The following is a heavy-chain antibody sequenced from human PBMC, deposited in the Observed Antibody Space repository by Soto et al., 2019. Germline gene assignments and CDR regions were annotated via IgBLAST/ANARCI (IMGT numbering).Heavy chain of an antibody. CDR1: GGSISSCGYY. Sequence: PSETLSLTCTVSGGSISSCGYYWSWIRQHPGKGLEWIGYIYYSGRTYYNPSLHSRVSIAVDTTENQFSLKLTSVTAADTSVYYCARGSFSSSSSWFDPSGRGTLVTVSS. D-gene: IGHD6-6*01. J-gene: IGHJ5*02. V-gene: IGHV4-31*03. CDR3: ARGSFSSSSSWFDP. CDR2: IYYSGRT.